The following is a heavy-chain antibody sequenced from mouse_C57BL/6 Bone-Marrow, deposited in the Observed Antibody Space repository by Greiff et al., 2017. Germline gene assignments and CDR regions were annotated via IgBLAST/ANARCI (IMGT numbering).Heavy chain of an antibody. V-gene: IGHV3-8*01. CDR3: ARLRFITTVVGEYAMDY. CDR1: GYSITSDY. D-gene: IGHD1-1*01. Sequence: EVKLMESGPGLAKPSQTLSLTCSVTGYSITSDYWNWIRKFPGNKLEYMGYISYSGSTYYNPSLKSRISITRDTSKNQYYLQLNSVTTEDTATYYCARLRFITTVVGEYAMDYWGQGTSVTVSS. J-gene: IGHJ4*01. CDR2: ISYSGST.